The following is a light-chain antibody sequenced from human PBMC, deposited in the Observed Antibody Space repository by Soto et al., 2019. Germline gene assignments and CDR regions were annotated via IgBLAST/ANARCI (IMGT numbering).Light chain of an antibody. CDR1: QDISNY. CDR3: QQYDNLPPQLT. CDR2: DAS. V-gene: IGKV1-33*01. J-gene: IGKJ4*01. Sequence: DIQMTQSPSSLSASVGDRVTITCQASQDISNYLNWYQQKPGKAPKLLIYDASNLETGVPSRFSGSGSGTDFTFTISSLQPEDIATYYCQQYDNLPPQLTFGGGTKVDMK.